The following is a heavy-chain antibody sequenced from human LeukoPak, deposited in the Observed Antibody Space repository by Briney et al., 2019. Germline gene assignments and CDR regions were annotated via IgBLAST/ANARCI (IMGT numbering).Heavy chain of an antibody. CDR1: GGSFSGYY. Sequence: SETLSLTCAVYGGSFSGYYWSWIRQPPGKGLEWIGEINHSGSTNYNPSLKSRVTISVDTSKNQFSLKLSSVTAADTAVYYCARHSFGGGSYPDLHFDYWGQGTLVTVSS. D-gene: IGHD1-26*01. CDR3: ARHSFGGGSYPDLHFDY. CDR2: INHSGST. V-gene: IGHV4-34*01. J-gene: IGHJ4*02.